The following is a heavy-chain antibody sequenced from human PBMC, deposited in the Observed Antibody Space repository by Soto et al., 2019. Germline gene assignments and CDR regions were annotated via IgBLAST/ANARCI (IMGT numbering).Heavy chain of an antibody. J-gene: IGHJ4*02. CDR1: GDSVSTNSAT. CDR2: TYYRSKWDY. Sequence: PSQTLSLTCAISGDSVSTNSATWDWIRQSPSRGLEWLGRTYYRSKWDYDYAASVKGRININPDTSNNQVSLHLDSVTPDDTAVYYCARDLVPGYTGYSDYWGQGTLVTVSS. D-gene: IGHD5-12*01. CDR3: ARDLVPGYTGYSDY. V-gene: IGHV6-1*01.